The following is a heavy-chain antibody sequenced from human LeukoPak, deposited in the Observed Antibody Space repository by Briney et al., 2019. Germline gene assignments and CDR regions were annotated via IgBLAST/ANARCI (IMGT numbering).Heavy chain of an antibody. CDR2: INPNSGGT. J-gene: IGHJ4*02. CDR1: GYTFTGYY. D-gene: IGHD1-26*01. CDR3: ASGEIVGDDFDY. Sequence: ASVKVSCKASGYTFTGYYMHWVRQAPGQGLEWMGWINPNSGGTNYAQKFQGRVTMITDTSISTAYMELSRLRSADTAVYYCASGEIVGDDFDYWGQGTLVTVSS. V-gene: IGHV1-2*02.